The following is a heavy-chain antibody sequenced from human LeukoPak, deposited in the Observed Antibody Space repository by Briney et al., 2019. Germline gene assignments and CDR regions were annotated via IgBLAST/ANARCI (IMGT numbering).Heavy chain of an antibody. Sequence: GGSLRLSCAASGFTFSDYAMSWVRQAPGKGPEWVSAISTSGAGTYYADSVKGWFTISRDNSKNTVSLQVNSLRAEDTAVYYCAKRRTTVITLDSWGQGTLVTVSS. CDR1: GFTFSDYA. V-gene: IGHV3-23*01. J-gene: IGHJ4*02. CDR2: ISTSGAGT. D-gene: IGHD4-23*01. CDR3: AKRRTTVITLDS.